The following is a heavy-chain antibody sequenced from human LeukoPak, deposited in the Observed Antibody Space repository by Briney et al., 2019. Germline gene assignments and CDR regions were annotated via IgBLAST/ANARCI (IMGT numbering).Heavy chain of an antibody. CDR1: GFTLSNYA. Sequence: QTGGSLRLSCAASGFTLSNYAMNWVRQAPGKGLEWVSSISGSGGSTYFAGSVKGRVTISRDNSKNTMYMQMNSLRVEDTAVYYCAKGGQNYDFWRFDYWGQGSLVTVSS. CDR3: AKGGQNYDFWRFDY. V-gene: IGHV3-23*01. J-gene: IGHJ4*02. D-gene: IGHD3-3*01. CDR2: ISGSGGST.